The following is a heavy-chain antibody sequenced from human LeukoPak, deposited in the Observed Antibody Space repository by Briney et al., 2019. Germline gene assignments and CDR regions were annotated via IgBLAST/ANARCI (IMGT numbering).Heavy chain of an antibody. CDR2: IYSGGST. J-gene: IGHJ4*02. Sequence: GGSLRLSCAASGFTFSSYAMHWVRQAPGKGLEWVSVIYSGGSTYYADSVKGRFTISRDNSKNTLYLQMNSLRAEDTAVYYCASTYRAVDYWGQGTLVTVSS. V-gene: IGHV3-NL1*01. CDR3: ASTYRAVDY. D-gene: IGHD2-21*01. CDR1: GFTFSSYA.